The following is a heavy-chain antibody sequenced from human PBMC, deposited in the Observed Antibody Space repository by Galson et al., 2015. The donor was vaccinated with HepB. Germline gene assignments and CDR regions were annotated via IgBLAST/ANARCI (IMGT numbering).Heavy chain of an antibody. D-gene: IGHD3-10*01. CDR3: ARASDWFDP. CDR2: IYYSGST. CDR1: GGSISSSSYY. J-gene: IGHJ5*02. Sequence: DTLSLTCTVSGGSISSSSYYWGWIRQPPGKGLEWIGSIYYSGSTYYNPSLKSRVTISVDTSKNQFSLKLSSVTAADTAVYYCARASDWFDPWGQGTLVTVSS. V-gene: IGHV4-39*01.